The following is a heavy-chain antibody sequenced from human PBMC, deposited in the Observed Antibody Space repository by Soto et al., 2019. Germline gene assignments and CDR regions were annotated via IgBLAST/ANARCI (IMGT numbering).Heavy chain of an antibody. V-gene: IGHV3-13*01. CDR2: IGTAGDT. Sequence: GGCVRISCASSGLTFSTYDMQWVRKATGKGLEWVSAIGTAGDTYYPGSVKGRFTISRENAKNSLYLQMNSLRAGDTAVYYCARGTVDYYYGMDVWGQGTTVLVSS. J-gene: IGHJ6*02. CDR3: ARGTVDYYYGMDV. CDR1: GLTFSTYD.